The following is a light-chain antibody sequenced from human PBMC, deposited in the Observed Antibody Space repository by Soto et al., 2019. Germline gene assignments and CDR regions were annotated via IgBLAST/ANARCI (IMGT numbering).Light chain of an antibody. Sequence: EIVLTQSPATLSVSPGERATLSCRASQSVSSNLAGYQQKPGQAPRLLIYGASTRDTGIPARFSGSGSGTEFTLTISSLQSEDFAVYYCQQYNNWPITFGQGTRLEIK. CDR1: QSVSSN. CDR2: GAS. V-gene: IGKV3-15*01. J-gene: IGKJ5*01. CDR3: QQYNNWPIT.